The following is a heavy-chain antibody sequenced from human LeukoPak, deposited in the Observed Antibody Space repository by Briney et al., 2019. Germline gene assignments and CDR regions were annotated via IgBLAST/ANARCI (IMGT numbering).Heavy chain of an antibody. CDR1: GFTFRNYG. CDR3: ATVRGSDWYMDY. Sequence: PGTSLRLSCAASGFTFRNYGMNWVRQAPGKGLEWVALIWYDGSRDYYVDFVKGRFTVSGDNSKNTLYLQMKNLRAEDTAVYYCATVRGSDWYMDYWGQGTLVTVSS. CDR2: IWYDGSRD. V-gene: IGHV3-33*01. J-gene: IGHJ4*02. D-gene: IGHD6-19*01.